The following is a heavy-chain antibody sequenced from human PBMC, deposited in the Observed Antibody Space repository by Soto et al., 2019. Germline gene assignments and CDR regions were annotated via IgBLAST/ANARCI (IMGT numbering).Heavy chain of an antibody. CDR3: ARVNTGVRGAYTEVDWFDP. V-gene: IGHV1-69*02. D-gene: IGHD3-10*01. CDR2: IIPIPGIA. Sequence: QVQLVQSGAGVKKPGSSGKVSCKAPGGTFSRYTISWVRQAPGQGHELMGRIIPIPGIANHAQTFQGRVTIAADNPTSTAYMELSSLRSEDPAVYYLARVNTGVRGAYTEVDWFDPWGQGTLVTVSS. J-gene: IGHJ5*02. CDR1: GGTFSRYT.